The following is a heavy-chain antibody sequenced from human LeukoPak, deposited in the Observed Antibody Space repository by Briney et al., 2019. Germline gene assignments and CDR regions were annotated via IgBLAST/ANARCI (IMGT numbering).Heavy chain of an antibody. CDR1: GFTFSSYA. D-gene: IGHD3-10*01. CDR3: AKAGYHGSGIRY. CDR2: ISGSGGST. J-gene: IGHJ4*02. Sequence: GGALRLSCAASGFTFSSYAMSWVRQAPGKGLEWVSAISGSGGSTYYADSVKGRFTISRDNSKNTLYLQMNSLRAEDTAVYYCAKAGYHGSGIRYWGQGTLVTVSS. V-gene: IGHV3-23*01.